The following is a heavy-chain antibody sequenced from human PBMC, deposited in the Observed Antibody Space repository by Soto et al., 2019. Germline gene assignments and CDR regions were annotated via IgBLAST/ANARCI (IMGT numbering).Heavy chain of an antibody. CDR2: ITSSSYI. CDR1: GFTFSSYS. D-gene: IGHD4-17*01. J-gene: IGHJ4*02. Sequence: EVQLVESGGGLVKPGGSLRLSCAASGFTFSSYSMNWVRQAPGKGLEWVSSITSSSYIYYADSLKGRFTISRDNAKNSLYLQMGSLRAEDTAVYYCATGWDYGEDWGQGTLVTVSS. CDR3: ATGWDYGED. V-gene: IGHV3-21*01.